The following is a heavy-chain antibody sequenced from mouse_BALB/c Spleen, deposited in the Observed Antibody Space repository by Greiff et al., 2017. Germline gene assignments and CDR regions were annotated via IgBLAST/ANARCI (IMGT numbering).Heavy chain of an antibody. CDR3: ARQEGYYAMDY. V-gene: IGHV5-9-3*01. CDR1: GFTFSSYA. CDR2: ISSGGSYT. J-gene: IGHJ4*01. Sequence: EVNVVESGGGLVKPGGSLKLSCAASGFTFSSYAMSWVRQTPEKRLEWVATISSGGSYTYYPDSVKGRFTISRDNAKNTLYLQMSSLRSEDTAMYYCARQEGYYAMDYWGQGTSVTVSS.